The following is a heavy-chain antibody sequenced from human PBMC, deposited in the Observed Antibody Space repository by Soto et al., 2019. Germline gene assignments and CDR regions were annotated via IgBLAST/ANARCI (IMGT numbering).Heavy chain of an antibody. Sequence: GESLKISCKGSGYSFTSYWIGWVRQMPGKVLGWMGIIYPGDSDTRYSSSFQFQVTIAADKPISTAYLQWSSLEASDTLRYYCPTQAFTLIVLDPAAGGMDVWHQGPTVTVSS. D-gene: IGHD3-22*01. CDR1: GYSFTSYW. CDR3: PTQAFTLIVLDPAAGGMDV. V-gene: IGHV5-51*04. CDR2: IYPGDSDT. J-gene: IGHJ6*02.